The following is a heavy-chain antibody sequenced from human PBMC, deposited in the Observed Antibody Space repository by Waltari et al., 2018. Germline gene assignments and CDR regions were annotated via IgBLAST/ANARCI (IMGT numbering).Heavy chain of an antibody. CDR3: ARLSDPNKYYYGMDV. CDR2: IYRGGSI. CDR1: GLSVLANS. D-gene: IGHD3-16*02. Sequence: EVQLVQSGGGLIPPGGSLRLSCAASGLSVLANSMSWVRQAPGKGLEWVSVIYRGGSIKYGDSVKGRFTLSRDNSKNTLFLQMNSLRSEDTAVYYCARLSDPNKYYYGMDVWGQGTTVTVSS. J-gene: IGHJ6*02. V-gene: IGHV3-53*01.